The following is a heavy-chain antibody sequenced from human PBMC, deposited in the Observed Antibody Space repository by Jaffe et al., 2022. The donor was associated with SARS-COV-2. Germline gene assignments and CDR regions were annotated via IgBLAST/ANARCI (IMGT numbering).Heavy chain of an antibody. V-gene: IGHV3-30*18. J-gene: IGHJ4*02. Sequence: QVQLVESGGGVVQPGRSLRLSCAASGFTFSSYGMHWVRQAPGKGLEWVAVISYDGSNKYYADSVKGRFTISRDNSKNTLYLQMNSLRAEDTAVYYCAKDAQYGDPAYYFDYWGQGTLVTVSS. CDR3: AKDAQYGDPAYYFDY. D-gene: IGHD4-17*01. CDR1: GFTFSSYG. CDR2: ISYDGSNK.